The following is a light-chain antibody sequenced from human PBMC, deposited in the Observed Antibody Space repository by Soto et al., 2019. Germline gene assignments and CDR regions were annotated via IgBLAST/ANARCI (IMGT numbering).Light chain of an antibody. CDR1: QSVSSTY. CDR2: GAF. J-gene: IGKJ1*01. CDR3: LQYRT. Sequence: EMVLTQSPGTLSLSPGERATLSCRATQSVSSTYLAWYQQKPRQAPRHLIYGAFSRATGIPDRFSGSGSGTDFTLIISRLEPEDFGVYYCLQYRTFGQGTKVEIK. V-gene: IGKV3-20*01.